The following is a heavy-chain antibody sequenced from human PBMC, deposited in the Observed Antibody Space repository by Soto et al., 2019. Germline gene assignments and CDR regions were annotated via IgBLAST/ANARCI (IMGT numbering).Heavy chain of an antibody. D-gene: IGHD3-3*01. CDR2: INHSGST. Sequence: PSETLSLTCAVHGGSFSGYYWSWIRQPPGKGLEWIGEINHSGSTNYNPSLKSRVTISVDTSKNQFSLKLSSVTAADTAVYYCARARGQYDFWSGYQNYYFDYWGQGTLVTVSS. CDR3: ARARGQYDFWSGYQNYYFDY. J-gene: IGHJ4*02. CDR1: GGSFSGYY. V-gene: IGHV4-34*01.